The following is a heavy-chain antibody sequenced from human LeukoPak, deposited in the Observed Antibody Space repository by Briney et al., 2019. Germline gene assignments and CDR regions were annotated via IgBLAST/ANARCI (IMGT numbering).Heavy chain of an antibody. D-gene: IGHD1-26*01. Sequence: TLSLTCIVSGDSISSGLYYWNWVRQHPGEGLEWIGCTHDSGTTYYSSSLRGRVTISLDTSKKEVSLKLTSVTAADTAVYYCAAGRRGRYSPYYYYHLDVWGTGTTVAVSS. CDR1: GDSISSGLYY. J-gene: IGHJ6*03. V-gene: IGHV4-31*03. CDR3: AAGRRGRYSPYYYYHLDV. CDR2: THDSGTT.